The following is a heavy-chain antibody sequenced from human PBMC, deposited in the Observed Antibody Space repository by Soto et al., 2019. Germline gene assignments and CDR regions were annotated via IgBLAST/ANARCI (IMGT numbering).Heavy chain of an antibody. Sequence: ASVDVSCKASCYTFTGYYMHWVRQAPGQGLEWMVWINPNSGGTNYAQKFQGRVTMARDTSISTAYMELSRLRSDDTAVYYCAREYSWRGSYHGYWGQGNLVTVSS. J-gene: IGHJ4*02. CDR2: INPNSGGT. V-gene: IGHV1-2*02. CDR1: CYTFTGYY. CDR3: AREYSWRGSYHGY. D-gene: IGHD3-16*02.